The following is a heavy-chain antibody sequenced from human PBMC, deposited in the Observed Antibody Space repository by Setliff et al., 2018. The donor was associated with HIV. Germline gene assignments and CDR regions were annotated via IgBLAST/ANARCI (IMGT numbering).Heavy chain of an antibody. Sequence: PSETLSLTCTVSNGSINSGSYYWSWIRQPAGKGLEWIGQTYSSGSTKCNPSLKSRVTISVDTSKNQFSLTLSSVTAADTAMYYCATYAGNGGGKGYWGQGTLVTVSS. V-gene: IGHV4-61*09. CDR3: ATYAGNGGGKGY. D-gene: IGHD2-21*01. CDR2: TYSSGST. J-gene: IGHJ4*02. CDR1: NGSINSGSYY.